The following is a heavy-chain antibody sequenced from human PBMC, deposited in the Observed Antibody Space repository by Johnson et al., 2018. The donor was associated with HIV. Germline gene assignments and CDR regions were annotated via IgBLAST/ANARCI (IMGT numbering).Heavy chain of an antibody. CDR1: GFTFSNAW. CDR3: AKDTPLFAFDI. V-gene: IGHV3-15*01. J-gene: IGHJ3*02. Sequence: VQLVESGGGLVKPGGSLRLSCAASGFTFSNAWMSWVRQAPGKGLEWVGRIKSKTDGGTTDYAAPVKGRFTISRDNAKNSLYLQMNSLRAEDTAVYYCAKDTPLFAFDIWGQGTMVTVSS. CDR2: IKSKTDGGTT.